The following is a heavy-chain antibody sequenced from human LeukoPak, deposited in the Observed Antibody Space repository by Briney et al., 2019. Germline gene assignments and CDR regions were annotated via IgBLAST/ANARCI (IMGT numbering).Heavy chain of an antibody. Sequence: PSQTLSLTCTVSGGSISSGSYYWSWIRQPAGKGLEWIGRIYTSGSTNYNPSLKSRVTISVDTSKNQFSLKLSSVTAADTAVYYCARDQRGYCSSTSCYRWFDPWGQGTLVTVSS. CDR2: IYTSGST. CDR3: ARDQRGYCSSTSCYRWFDP. J-gene: IGHJ5*02. V-gene: IGHV4-61*02. D-gene: IGHD2-2*02. CDR1: GGSISSGSYY.